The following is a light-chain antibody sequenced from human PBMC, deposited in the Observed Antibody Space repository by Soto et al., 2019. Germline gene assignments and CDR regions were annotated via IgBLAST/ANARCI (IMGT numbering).Light chain of an antibody. J-gene: IGKJ1*01. V-gene: IGKV1-5*03. CDR3: QQYNSYWT. Sequence: DIQMTQSPSTLSASVGDRVTITCRASQSISSWVAWYQQKTGKAPKLLIYKASSLESGVPSRFSGSGSGTEFTLTISSLQPDDFATYYCQQYNSYWTFGQGTKVEIK. CDR2: KAS. CDR1: QSISSW.